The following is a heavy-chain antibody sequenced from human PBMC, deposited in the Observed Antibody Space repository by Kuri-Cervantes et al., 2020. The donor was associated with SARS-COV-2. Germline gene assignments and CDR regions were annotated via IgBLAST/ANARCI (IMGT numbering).Heavy chain of an antibody. J-gene: IGHJ3*02. V-gene: IGHV4-59*01. CDR1: GGSISSYY. Sequence: GSLRLSCTVSGGSISSYYWSWIRQPPGKGLEWIGYIYYSGSTNYNPSLKSRVTISVDTSKNQFSLKLSSVTAADTAVYYCARVARFLEWTPSPFAFDIWGQGTMVTVSS. D-gene: IGHD3-3*01. CDR2: IYYSGST. CDR3: ARVARFLEWTPSPFAFDI.